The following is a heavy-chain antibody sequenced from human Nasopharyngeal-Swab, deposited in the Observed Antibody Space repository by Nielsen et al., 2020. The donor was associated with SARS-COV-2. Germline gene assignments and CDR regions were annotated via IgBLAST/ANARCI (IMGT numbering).Heavy chain of an antibody. CDR3: GGGGTGYSYGYWGD. D-gene: IGHD5-18*01. CDR2: IIRILGIA. Sequence: SVKVSCKASGGTFSSYAISWVRQAPGQGLEWMGRIIRILGIANYAQKFQGRVTITADKSTSTAYMELSSLRSEDTAVYYCGGGGTGYSYGYWGDWGQGTLVTVSS. J-gene: IGHJ4*02. CDR1: GGTFSSYA. V-gene: IGHV1-69*04.